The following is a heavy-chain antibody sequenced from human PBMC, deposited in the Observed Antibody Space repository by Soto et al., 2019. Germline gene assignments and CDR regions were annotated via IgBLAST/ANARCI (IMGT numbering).Heavy chain of an antibody. J-gene: IGHJ4*02. CDR1: GYTFTSYA. D-gene: IGHD5-18*01. V-gene: IGHV1-3*05. CDR3: ARGKGEDTAMAR. Sequence: QVQLVQSGAEEKKPGASVKVSCKASGYTFTSYAMHWVRQAPGQRLEWMGWINAGNGNTKYSQKFQGRVTITRDTSASTAYMELSSLRSEDTAVYYCARGKGEDTAMARWGQGTLVTVSS. CDR2: INAGNGNT.